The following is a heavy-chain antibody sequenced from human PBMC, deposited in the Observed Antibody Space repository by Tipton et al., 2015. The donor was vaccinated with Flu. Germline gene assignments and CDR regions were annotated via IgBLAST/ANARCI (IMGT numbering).Heavy chain of an antibody. D-gene: IGHD3-16*01. J-gene: IGHJ6*02. CDR3: ARVREADYAYGMDV. CDR2: IYRGDRT. V-gene: IGHV3-53*01. Sequence: SLRLSCEASGFTVSTNYMGWVRQAPGQGLEWVSVIYRGDRTYYADAVKGRFTTSRDNSKNTLYVQMNSLRVEDTAVYYCARVREADYAYGMDVWGQGTTVTVSS. CDR1: GFTVSTNY.